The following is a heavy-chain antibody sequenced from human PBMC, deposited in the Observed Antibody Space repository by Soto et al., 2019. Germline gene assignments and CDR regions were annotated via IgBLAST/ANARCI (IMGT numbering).Heavy chain of an antibody. CDR3: ARGRSFSYDSTPPPMFDP. CDR2: IGTLSDT. V-gene: IGHV3-13*01. D-gene: IGHD3-10*01. J-gene: IGHJ5*02. Sequence: GGSLSLSCAGSGFAFSTFDIHCVRQAPGKGLEWVSGIGTLSDTFYAASVQGRFTISRQNAKNSVYLQMNSLRAGDTAFYYCARGRSFSYDSTPPPMFDPWGQGTLVTVSS. CDR1: GFAFSTFD.